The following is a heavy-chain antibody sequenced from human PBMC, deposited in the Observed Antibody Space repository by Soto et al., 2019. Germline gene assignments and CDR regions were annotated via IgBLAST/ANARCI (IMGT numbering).Heavy chain of an antibody. D-gene: IGHD4-17*01. J-gene: IGHJ6*02. CDR3: ARVYYGNRGMDV. V-gene: IGHV4-30-4*01. Sequence: SETLSLTCTVSGGSISSGDYYWSWIRQPPGKGLEWIGYIYYSGSTYYNPSLKSRVTISVDTSKNQFSLKLSSVTAADTAVYYCARVYYGNRGMDVWGQGTTVTVSS. CDR2: IYYSGST. CDR1: GGSISSGDYY.